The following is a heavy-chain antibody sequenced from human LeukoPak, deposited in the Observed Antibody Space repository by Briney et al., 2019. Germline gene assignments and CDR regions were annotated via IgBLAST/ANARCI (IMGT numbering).Heavy chain of an antibody. Sequence: ASVKVSCKASGGTFSSYAISWVRQAPGQGLEWMGGIIPIFGTANYAQKFQGRVTITADESTSTAYMELSSLRSEDTAVYYCARDYGGGSSSWYNWFDPWGQGTLVTVSS. J-gene: IGHJ5*02. D-gene: IGHD6-13*01. CDR3: ARDYGGGSSSWYNWFDP. CDR1: GGTFSSYA. V-gene: IGHV1-69*13. CDR2: IIPIFGTA.